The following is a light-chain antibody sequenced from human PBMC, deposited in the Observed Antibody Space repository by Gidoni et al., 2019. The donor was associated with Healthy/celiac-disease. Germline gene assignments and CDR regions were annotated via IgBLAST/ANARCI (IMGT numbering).Light chain of an antibody. J-gene: IGKJ1*01. CDR3: QQSYSTPRT. CDR1: QSISSY. CDR2: AAS. V-gene: IGKV1-39*01. Sequence: DIQMTQSPSTLSASVGDIVTITCRASQSISSYLHWYQQKPGKAPKLLIYAASSLQSGVPSRFSGSGSGTDFTLTISILQPEDFATYYCQQSYSTPRTFGQXTKVEIK.